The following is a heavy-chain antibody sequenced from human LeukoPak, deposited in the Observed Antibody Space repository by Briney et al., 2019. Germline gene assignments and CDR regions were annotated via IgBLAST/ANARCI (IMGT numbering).Heavy chain of an antibody. CDR3: AKDRSGGIAAAAY. CDR2: ISGSGGST. V-gene: IGHV3-23*01. J-gene: IGHJ4*02. Sequence: GGSLRLSCAASGFTFDDYAMHWVRQAPGKGLEWVSGISGSGGSTYYADSVKGRFTISRDNSKNTLYLQMNSLRAEDTAVYYCAKDRSGGIAAAAYWGQGTLVTVSS. D-gene: IGHD6-13*01. CDR1: GFTFDDYA.